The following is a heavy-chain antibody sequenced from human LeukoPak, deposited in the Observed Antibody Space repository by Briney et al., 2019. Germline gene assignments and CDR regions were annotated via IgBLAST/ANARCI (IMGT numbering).Heavy chain of an antibody. Sequence: GGSLRLFCAASGFTFSSYAMSWVRQAPGKGLEWVSAISGSGGSTYYADSVKGRFTISRDNSKNTLYLQMNSLRAEDTAVYYCARDYYDGSAYYSYYDYWGQGALVTVSS. CDR3: ARDYYDGSAYYSYYDY. V-gene: IGHV3-23*01. CDR2: ISGSGGST. J-gene: IGHJ4*02. D-gene: IGHD3-22*01. CDR1: GFTFSSYA.